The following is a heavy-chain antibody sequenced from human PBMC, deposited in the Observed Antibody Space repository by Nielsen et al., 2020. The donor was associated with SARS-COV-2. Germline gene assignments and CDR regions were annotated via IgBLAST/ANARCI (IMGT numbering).Heavy chain of an antibody. D-gene: IGHD1-20*01. CDR3: AKDHHSRITGTTLCFDY. Sequence: SRDNSKNTLYLQMNSLRAEDTAVYYCAKDHHSRITGTTLCFDYWGQGTLVTVSS. J-gene: IGHJ4*02. V-gene: IGHV3-23*01.